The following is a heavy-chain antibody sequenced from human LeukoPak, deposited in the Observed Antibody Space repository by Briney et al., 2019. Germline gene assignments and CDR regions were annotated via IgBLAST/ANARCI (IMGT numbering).Heavy chain of an antibody. CDR1: GFTFSSYG. CDR2: IRYDGNNK. V-gene: IGHV3-30*02. CDR3: ARGYSGSYYNSLYYYYMDV. J-gene: IGHJ6*03. Sequence: GGSLRLSCAASGFTFSSYGMLWVRQAPGKGLEWVAFIRYDGNNKLYADSMKGRFTISRDNSKNTLYLHINSLRAEDTAVYYCARGYSGSYYNSLYYYYMDVWGKGTTVTVSS. D-gene: IGHD3-10*01.